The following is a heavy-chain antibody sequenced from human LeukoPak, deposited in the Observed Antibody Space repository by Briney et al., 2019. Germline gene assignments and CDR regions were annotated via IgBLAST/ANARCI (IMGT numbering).Heavy chain of an antibody. D-gene: IGHD4-17*01. CDR1: GYTFTSYG. V-gene: IGHV1-18*01. CDR3: ARRGTDYGDQDFDY. Sequence: GASVKVSCKASGYTFTSYGISWVRQAPGQGVEWMGWISAYNGNTNYAQKLQGRVTMTTDTSTSTAYMELRSLRSDDTAVYYCARRGTDYGDQDFDYWGQGTLVTVSS. CDR2: ISAYNGNT. J-gene: IGHJ4*02.